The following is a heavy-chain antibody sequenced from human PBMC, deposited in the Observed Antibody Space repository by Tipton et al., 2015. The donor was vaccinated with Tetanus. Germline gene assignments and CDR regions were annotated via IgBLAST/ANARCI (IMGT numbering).Heavy chain of an antibody. CDR1: GGSISSGGYS. CDR2: MYYSGTT. CDR3: ARHLTYTYTSRYFDY. D-gene: IGHD5-18*01. V-gene: IGHV4-30-2*03. J-gene: IGHJ4*02. Sequence: TLSLTCAVSGGSISSGGYSWTWVRQPPGKGLQWIGYMYYSGTTHYSPSLKSRVTMPVDTSRNQFSLNLTSVTAADTAVYYCARHLTYTYTSRYFDYWGLGTLVTVSS.